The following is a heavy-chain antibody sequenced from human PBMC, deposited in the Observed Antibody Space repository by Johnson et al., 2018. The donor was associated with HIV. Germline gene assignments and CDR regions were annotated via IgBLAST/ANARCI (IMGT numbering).Heavy chain of an antibody. V-gene: IGHV3-11*04. CDR1: KFTFSEYY. J-gene: IGHJ3*02. CDR3: AREPRLLTDAFDI. CDR2: ISSSGSTI. Sequence: QVQLVESGGGVVQPGRSLRRSCAASKFTFSEYYMSWIRQAPGKGLEWVSYISSSGSTIYYADSVKGRFTISRDNAKNSLYLQMNSLRAEDTAVYYCAREPRLLTDAFDIWGQGTMVTVSS. D-gene: IGHD5-18*01.